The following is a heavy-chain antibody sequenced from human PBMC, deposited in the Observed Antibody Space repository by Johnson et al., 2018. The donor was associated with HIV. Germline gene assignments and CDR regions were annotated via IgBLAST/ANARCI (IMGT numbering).Heavy chain of an antibody. V-gene: IGHV3-7*01. CDR2: INQDGSDK. D-gene: IGHD3-10*01. CDR1: GFTFSNHH. J-gene: IGHJ3*01. Sequence: MQLVESGGGLVQPGGSLRLSCAVSGFTFSNHHMTWVRQAPGKGLEWVANINQDGSDKYYVDSVKGRFTISRDNAHNSLYLQMNSLRAEDTAVYYCARGGLLWCGHPADWGQGTMVTVSS. CDR3: ARGGLLWCGHPAD.